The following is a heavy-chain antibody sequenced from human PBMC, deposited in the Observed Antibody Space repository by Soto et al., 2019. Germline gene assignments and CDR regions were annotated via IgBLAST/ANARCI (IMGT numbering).Heavy chain of an antibody. CDR1: GGSISSYY. CDR3: ARTMVRGASDY. D-gene: IGHD3-10*01. V-gene: IGHV4-59*01. CDR2: IYYSGST. J-gene: IGHJ4*02. Sequence: SETLSLTCTVSGGSISSYYWSWIRQPPGKGLEWIGYIYYSGSTNYNPSLKSRVTISVDTSKNQFSLKLSSVTAADTAVYYCARTMVRGASDYWGQGTLGTVSS.